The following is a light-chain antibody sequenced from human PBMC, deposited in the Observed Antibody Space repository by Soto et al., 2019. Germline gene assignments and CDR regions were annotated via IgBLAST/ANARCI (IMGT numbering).Light chain of an antibody. CDR2: GAS. V-gene: IGKV3-20*01. Sequence: EIVVTQSPGTLSLSPVERATLSCRASQSVSNSYLAWYQQKPGQAPRLLIYGASSRATGIPDRFSGSGSGTDFTLTINRLEPEDVAVYYCQQYGSSIQTFGQGTKVDIK. J-gene: IGKJ1*01. CDR3: QQYGSSIQT. CDR1: QSVSNSY.